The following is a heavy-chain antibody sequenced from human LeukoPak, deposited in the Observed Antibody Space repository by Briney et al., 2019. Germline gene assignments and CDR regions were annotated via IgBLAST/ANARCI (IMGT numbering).Heavy chain of an antibody. CDR2: INPNSGST. D-gene: IGHD5-18*01. CDR1: GYTFTGYY. CDR3: ARRGNIYAYDY. V-gene: IGHV1-2*02. J-gene: IGHJ4*02. Sequence: GASVKVSCKASGYTFTGYYMRWVRQAPGQGLEWMGWINPNSGSTNYAQKFQDRVTMTRDTSISTAYMELSRLRSDDTAVYYCARRGNIYAYDYWGQGTLVTVSS.